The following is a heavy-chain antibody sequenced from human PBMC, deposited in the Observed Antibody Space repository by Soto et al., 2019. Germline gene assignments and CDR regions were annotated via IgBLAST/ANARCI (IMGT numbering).Heavy chain of an antibody. CDR2: IYHSGST. Sequence: PSETLSLTCAVSGGSISSSNWWSWVRQPPGKGLEWIGEIYHSGSTNYNPSLKSRVTISVDKSKNQFSLKLSSVTAADTAVYYCARDRKYYDFWSGYPYYFDYWGQGTLVTVSS. CDR3: ARDRKYYDFWSGYPYYFDY. D-gene: IGHD3-3*01. CDR1: GGSISSSNW. J-gene: IGHJ4*02. V-gene: IGHV4-4*02.